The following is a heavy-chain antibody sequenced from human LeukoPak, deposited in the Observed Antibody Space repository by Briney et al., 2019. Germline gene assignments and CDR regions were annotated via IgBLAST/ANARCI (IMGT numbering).Heavy chain of an antibody. V-gene: IGHV3-30*02. J-gene: IGHJ4*02. CDR2: IRYDGSNK. Sequence: QAGGSLRLSCAASGFTFSSCGMHWVRQAPGKGLEWVAFIRYDGSNKYYADSVKGRFTISRDNSKNTLYLQMNSLRAEDTAVYYCAKGGLYYYDSSGYYPIYWGQGTLVTVSS. D-gene: IGHD3-22*01. CDR3: AKGGLYYYDSSGYYPIY. CDR1: GFTFSSCG.